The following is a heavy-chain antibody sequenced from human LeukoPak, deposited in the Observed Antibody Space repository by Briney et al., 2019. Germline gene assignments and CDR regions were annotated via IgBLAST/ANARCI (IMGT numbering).Heavy chain of an antibody. CDR2: MNPNSGNT. CDR1: PYTFTSYD. CDR3: ARGRGRGIAAAGSFFDY. J-gene: IGHJ4*02. V-gene: IGHV1-8*02. Sequence: GASVKVSCKASPYTFTSYDINWVRQATGQGLEWMGWMNPNSGNTGYAQKFQGRVTMTRNTSISTAYMELSSLRSEDTAVYYCARGRGRGIAAAGSFFDYWGQGTLVTVSS. D-gene: IGHD6-13*01.